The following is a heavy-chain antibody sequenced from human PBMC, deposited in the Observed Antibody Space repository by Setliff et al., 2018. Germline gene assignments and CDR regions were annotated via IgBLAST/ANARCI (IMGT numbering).Heavy chain of an antibody. D-gene: IGHD3-9*01. V-gene: IGHV1-2*02. Sequence: ASVKVSCKASQYTFTAYYLHWVRQAPGQGLEWMGWINPNNGGTKYAQKFQGRVTMTRDTSISTGYMELSRLRYDDTAVYYCARQDILTSYYMFDYWGQGTLVTVSS. CDR2: INPNNGGT. CDR3: ARQDILTSYYMFDY. J-gene: IGHJ4*02. CDR1: QYTFTAYY.